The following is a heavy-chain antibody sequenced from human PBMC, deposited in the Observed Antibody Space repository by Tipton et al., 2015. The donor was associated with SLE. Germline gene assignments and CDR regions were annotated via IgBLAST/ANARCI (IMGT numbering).Heavy chain of an antibody. D-gene: IGHD6-13*01. CDR2: IYYSGST. CDR3: ARHSGYSSSWYYYYGMDV. V-gene: IGHV4-39*01. J-gene: IGHJ6*02. CDR1: GGSISSSSYY. Sequence: TLSLTCTVSGGSISSSSYYWGWIRQPPGKGLEWIGSIYYSGSTYYNPSLKSRVTISVDTSKNQFSLKLSSLTAADTAVYYCARHSGYSSSWYYYYGMDVWGQGTTVTVSS.